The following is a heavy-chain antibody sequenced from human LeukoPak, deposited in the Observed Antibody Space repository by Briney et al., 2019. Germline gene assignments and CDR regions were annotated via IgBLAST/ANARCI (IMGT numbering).Heavy chain of an antibody. J-gene: IGHJ4*02. V-gene: IGHV1-69*05. CDR3: ARDQRGFGELAYFDY. Sequence: SVKVSCKASGGTFGSYAISWVRQAPGQGLEWMGRIIPIFGTANYAQKFQGRVTITTDESTSTAYMELSSLRSEDTAVYYCARDQRGFGELAYFDYWGQGTLVTVSS. CDR1: GGTFGSYA. D-gene: IGHD3-10*01. CDR2: IIPIFGTA.